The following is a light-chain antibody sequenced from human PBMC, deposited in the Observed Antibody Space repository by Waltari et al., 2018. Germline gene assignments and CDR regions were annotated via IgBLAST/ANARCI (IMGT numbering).Light chain of an antibody. V-gene: IGLV7-43*01. CDR3: LLFYGGAYV. CDR1: TGAVTSGYF. Sequence: QTVVTQEPSLTVSPGGTVTLTCASSTGAVTSGYFPTWFQQRPGQPPRDLIYSANTKHSWTPARFSGSIIGGKAALTLSGVQPEDEADYYCLLFYGGAYVFGTGTKLTVL. J-gene: IGLJ1*01. CDR2: SAN.